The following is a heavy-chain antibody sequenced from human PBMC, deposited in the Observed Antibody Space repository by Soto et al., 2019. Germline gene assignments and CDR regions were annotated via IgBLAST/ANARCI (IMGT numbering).Heavy chain of an antibody. CDR1: GGSISSGDYF. Sequence: SETLSLTCTVSGGSISSGDYFWSWIRQSPGKGLEWIGYISSIGSTYYNPSLKSRVSVSRDTSKNQFSLKLSSVTTTDTAVYYCARGLVIRPYYYHGMDVWGQGTTVTV. J-gene: IGHJ6*02. CDR3: ARGLVIRPYYYHGMDV. CDR2: ISSIGST. V-gene: IGHV4-30-4*01. D-gene: IGHD3-9*01.